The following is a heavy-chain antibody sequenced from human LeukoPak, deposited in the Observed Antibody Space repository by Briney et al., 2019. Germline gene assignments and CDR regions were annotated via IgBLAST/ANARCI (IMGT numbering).Heavy chain of an antibody. D-gene: IGHD2-21*01. V-gene: IGHV4-39*07. CDR2: IYYSGYT. Sequence: SETLSLTCTVSGGSISNRSHFWGWIRQTPGKGLEWFGSIYYSGYTYYNPSLKSRVTISVHTSKNQISLKLTFVTAADTAFYFCARENVVAQGTFDYWGQGARVTVSS. CDR1: GGSISNRSHF. CDR3: ARENVVAQGTFDY. J-gene: IGHJ4*02.